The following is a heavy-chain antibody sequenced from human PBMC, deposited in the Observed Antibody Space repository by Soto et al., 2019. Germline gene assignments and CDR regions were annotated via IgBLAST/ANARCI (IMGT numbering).Heavy chain of an antibody. D-gene: IGHD1-7*01. V-gene: IGHV3-48*01. CDR2: ISSGSSTI. CDR3: ARDRNLDHHWFDP. J-gene: IGHJ5*02. CDR1: GFTFSSYS. Sequence: GRSLRLSCAASGFTFSSYSMIWVRQAPGKGLEWVSYISSGSSTIYYADSVKGRFTVSRDNAKNSLKLSSVTAADTAVYYCARDRNLDHHWFDPWGQGTLVTVSS.